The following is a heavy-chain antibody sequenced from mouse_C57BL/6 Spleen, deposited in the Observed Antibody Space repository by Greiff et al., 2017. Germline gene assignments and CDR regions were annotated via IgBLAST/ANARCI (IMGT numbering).Heavy chain of an antibody. CDR3: AKGFSITTVVAPDY. Sequence: QVQLQQPGAELVMPGASVKLSCKASGYTFTSYWMHWVKQRPGQGLEWIGEIDPSDSYTNYNQKFKGKSTLTVDKSSSTAYMQLSSLTSEDSAVYYCAKGFSITTVVAPDYWGQGTTLTVSS. D-gene: IGHD1-1*01. J-gene: IGHJ2*01. CDR2: IDPSDSYT. CDR1: GYTFTSYW. V-gene: IGHV1-69*01.